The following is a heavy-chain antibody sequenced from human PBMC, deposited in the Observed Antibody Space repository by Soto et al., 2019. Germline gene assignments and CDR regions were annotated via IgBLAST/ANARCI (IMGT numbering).Heavy chain of an antibody. V-gene: IGHV1-69*01. CDR1: GGTFSSYA. J-gene: IGHJ6*02. Sequence: QVQLVQSGAEVKKPGSSVKVSCKASGGTFSSYAISWVRQAPGQGLEWMGGIIPIFGTANYAQKVQGRVTITADESPSTAYLELSSLRSEDTAGYYCAFNPHIPITESGVPGDYYYYYGMDVWGQGPTVTVSS. CDR3: AFNPHIPITESGVPGDYYYYYGMDV. CDR2: IIPIFGTA. D-gene: IGHD6-25*01.